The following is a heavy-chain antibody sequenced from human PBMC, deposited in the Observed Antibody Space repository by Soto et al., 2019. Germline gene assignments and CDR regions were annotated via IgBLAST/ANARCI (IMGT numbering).Heavy chain of an antibody. CDR2: IYPGDSDT. CDR1: GYSYTSYW. J-gene: IGHJ6*02. V-gene: IGHV5-51*01. Sequence: GAALKRSCKGSGYSYTSYWIGWVRQKPGKGLEWMGIIYPGDSDTRYSPSFQGQVTISADKSISTAYLQWSSLKASDTAMYYCARSNPRIYYYGMDVWGQGTTVTVSS. CDR3: ARSNPRIYYYGMDV.